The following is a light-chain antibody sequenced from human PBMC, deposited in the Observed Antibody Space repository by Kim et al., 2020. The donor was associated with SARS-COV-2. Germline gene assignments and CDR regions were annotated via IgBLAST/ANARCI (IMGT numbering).Light chain of an antibody. CDR3: QQSYSTPWLT. V-gene: IGKV1-39*01. CDR1: QSIGTR. CDR2: DAS. Sequence: IQMTQSPSSLAASVGGRVTIACRASQSIGTRLNWYQQRPGKAPKLLIYDASSLQSGVPSRFSGTGSGTDFTLTISSLQPEDFATYYCQQSYSTPWLTFGGGTKVDIK. J-gene: IGKJ4*01.